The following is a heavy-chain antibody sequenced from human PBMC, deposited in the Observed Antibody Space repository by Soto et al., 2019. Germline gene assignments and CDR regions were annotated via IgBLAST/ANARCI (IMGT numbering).Heavy chain of an antibody. CDR1: GFTFDDYA. D-gene: IGHD6-13*01. V-gene: IGHV3-9*01. CDR3: VKDESINWYSGHFRH. Sequence: EVQLVESGGGLVQPGRSLRLSCAASGFTFDDYAMHWVRQVPGKGLEWVSGISWNSGSIGYGDSVKGRFAISRDNAKNSQHLQMHSLSAEDTAFYYCVKDESINWYSGHFRHWGQGTLVTVSS. J-gene: IGHJ1*01. CDR2: ISWNSGSI.